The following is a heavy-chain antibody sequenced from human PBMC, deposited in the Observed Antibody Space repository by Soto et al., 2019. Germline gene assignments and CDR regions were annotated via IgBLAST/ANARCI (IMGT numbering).Heavy chain of an antibody. CDR2: IKSKTYGGVT. V-gene: IGHV3-15*02. J-gene: IGHJ1*01. CDR3: TTDNIIGATSPRFHH. Sequence: EVRLVESGGALTQPGGSLRLSCAVSGFTLSDAWMSWVRQAPGKGLEWVGRIKSKTYGGVTDFATPVKGRFSISGDDSKNTLYLHMNNLKTEDTAMYFCTTDNIIGATSPRFHHWGQGTLVTVSS. CDR1: GFTLSDAW. D-gene: IGHD1-26*01.